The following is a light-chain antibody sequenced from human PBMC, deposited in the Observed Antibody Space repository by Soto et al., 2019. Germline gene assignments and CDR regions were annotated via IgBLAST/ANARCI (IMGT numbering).Light chain of an antibody. CDR3: QQRNNWPPVT. Sequence: EIVLTQSPGTLSLSPGERATLSCRTSQSFSSTYLAWYQQKPGQAPRLLIYGASSRATGIPDRFSGSGSGTDFTLTISSLEPEDFAVYYCQQRNNWPPVTVGGGTKVDIK. CDR1: QSFSSTY. CDR2: GAS. V-gene: IGKV3D-20*02. J-gene: IGKJ4*01.